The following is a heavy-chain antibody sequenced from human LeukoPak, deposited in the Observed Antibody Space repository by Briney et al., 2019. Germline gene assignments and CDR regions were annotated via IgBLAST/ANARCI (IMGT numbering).Heavy chain of an antibody. CDR1: GGSFSGYY. Sequence: PSETLSLTCAVYGGSFSGYYWSWIRQRPGKGLEWIGEINHSGSTNYNPSLKSRVTISVDTSKNQFSLKLSSVTAADTAVYYCARGCESYYYYYMDVWGKGTTVTVSS. CDR2: INHSGST. CDR3: ARGCESYYYYYMDV. J-gene: IGHJ6*03. V-gene: IGHV4-34*01.